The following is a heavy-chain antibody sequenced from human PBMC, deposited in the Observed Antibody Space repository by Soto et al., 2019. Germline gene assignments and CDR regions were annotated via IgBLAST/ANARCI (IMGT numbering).Heavy chain of an antibody. J-gene: IGHJ6*02. CDR1: GFTFSSYW. CDR2: IKQDGSEK. V-gene: IGHV3-7*01. CDR3: ARDLRSYDFWSGYYTGGPYGMDV. Sequence: GGSLRLYCAASGFTFSSYWMSWVRQAPGKGLEWVANIKQDGSEKYYVDSVKGRFTISRDNAKNSLYLQMNSLRAEDTAVYYCARDLRSYDFWSGYYTGGPYGMDVWGQGTTVTVSS. D-gene: IGHD3-3*01.